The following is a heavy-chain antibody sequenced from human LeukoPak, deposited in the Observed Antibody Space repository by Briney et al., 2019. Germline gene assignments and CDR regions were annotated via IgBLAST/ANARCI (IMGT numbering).Heavy chain of an antibody. J-gene: IGHJ6*03. CDR1: GFTFSSYA. D-gene: IGHD2-15*01. V-gene: IGHV3-23*01. Sequence: PGGSLRLSCAASGFTFSSYAMSWVRQAPGKGLEWVSAISGSGGSTYYADSVKGRFTISRDNSKNTLYLQMNSLRAEDTAVYYCAKDRVKVVVAALSPMDVWGKGTTVTISS. CDR2: ISGSGGST. CDR3: AKDRVKVVVAALSPMDV.